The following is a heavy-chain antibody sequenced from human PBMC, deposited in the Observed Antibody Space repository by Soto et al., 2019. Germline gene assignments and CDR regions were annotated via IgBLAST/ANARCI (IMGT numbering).Heavy chain of an antibody. D-gene: IGHD6-13*01. CDR2: IWYDGSNK. CDR3: ARAEDSSSWFDY. V-gene: IGHV3-33*01. Sequence: GGSLRLSCAASGFTFSSYGMHWVRQAPGKGLEWVAVIWYDGSNKYYADSVKGRFTISRDNSKNTLYLQMNSLRAEDTAVYYCARAEDSSSWFDYWGQGTLVTVSS. J-gene: IGHJ4*02. CDR1: GFTFSSYG.